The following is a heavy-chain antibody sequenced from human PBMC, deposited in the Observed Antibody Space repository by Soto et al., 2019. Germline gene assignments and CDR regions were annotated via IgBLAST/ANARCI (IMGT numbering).Heavy chain of an antibody. D-gene: IGHD4-17*01. CDR3: ARHPAYGDGYYYSGMDV. CDR2: IYPGDSDT. CDR1: GYSFTSYW. Sequence: GESLKISCKGSGYSFTSYWIGWVRQMPGKGLEWMGIIYPGDSDTRYSPSFQGQVTISADKSISTAYLQWSSLKASDTAMYYCARHPAYGDGYYYSGMDVWGQGTTVTVSS. V-gene: IGHV5-51*01. J-gene: IGHJ6*02.